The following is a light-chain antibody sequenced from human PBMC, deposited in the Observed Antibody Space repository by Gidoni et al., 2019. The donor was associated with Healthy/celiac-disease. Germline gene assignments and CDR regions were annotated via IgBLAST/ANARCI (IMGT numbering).Light chain of an antibody. CDR2: GAS. Sequence: EIVLTQSPGTLSLSPGERATLSCRASQSVSSSYLAWYQQTPGPAPRLLIYGASSRATGIPDRFSGSGSGTDFTLTITRLEPEDFAVYYCQQYGSSPSITFXXXTRLEIK. CDR1: QSVSSSY. J-gene: IGKJ5*01. V-gene: IGKV3-20*01. CDR3: QQYGSSPSIT.